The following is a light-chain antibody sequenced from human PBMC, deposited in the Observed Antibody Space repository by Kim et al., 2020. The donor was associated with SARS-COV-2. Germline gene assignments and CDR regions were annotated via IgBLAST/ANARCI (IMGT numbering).Light chain of an antibody. V-gene: IGLV1-51*01. Sequence: GQKVTISCSGSSSNIENNDVSWYQQLPGTAPKLLIFDNDERPSGIPDRFSGSKSGTSATLGITGLQTGDEADYYCGTWDSNLSVYVFGTGTKVTVL. J-gene: IGLJ1*01. CDR2: DND. CDR1: SSNIENND. CDR3: GTWDSNLSVYV.